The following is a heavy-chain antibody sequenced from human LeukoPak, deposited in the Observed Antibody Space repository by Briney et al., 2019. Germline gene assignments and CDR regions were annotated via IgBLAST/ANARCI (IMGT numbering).Heavy chain of an antibody. CDR1: GYTFTGYY. D-gene: IGHD2-2*01. Sequence: GASVKVSCKASGYTFTGYYMHWVRQAPGQGLEWMGWINPNSGGTNYAQKFQGRVTVTRDTSISTAYMELSRLRSDDTAVYYCAREDCSSTSCYWFDYWGQGTLVTVSS. CDR3: AREDCSSTSCYWFDY. J-gene: IGHJ4*02. V-gene: IGHV1-2*02. CDR2: INPNSGGT.